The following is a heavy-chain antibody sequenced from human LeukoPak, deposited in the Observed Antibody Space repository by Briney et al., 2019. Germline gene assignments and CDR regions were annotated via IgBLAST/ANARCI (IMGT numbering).Heavy chain of an antibody. J-gene: IGHJ4*02. CDR1: GFTFSSYE. D-gene: IGHD6-13*01. CDR3: ARIGYSSSRFDY. CDR2: ISSSGSTI. Sequence: GGSLRLSCAASGFTFSSYEMNWVRQAPGKGLEWVSYISSSGSTIYYADSVKGRFTISRDNAKNSLYLQMNSLRAEDTAVYYCARIGYSSSRFDYWGQGTLVTVSS. V-gene: IGHV3-48*03.